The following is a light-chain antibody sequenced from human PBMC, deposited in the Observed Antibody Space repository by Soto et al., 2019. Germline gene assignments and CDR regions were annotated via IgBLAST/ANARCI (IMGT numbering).Light chain of an antibody. CDR3: QSYDSRLSGYV. Sequence: QSVLTQPASVSGAPGKRVTISCTGSSSNIGAGYDVHWYQQRPGTAPKLHIYGNSNRPAGVPDLFSGSKSGTSASLAITGLQAEDEADYCCQSYDSRLSGYVFGTGTKLPVL. CDR2: GNS. CDR1: SSNIGAGYD. J-gene: IGLJ1*01. V-gene: IGLV1-40*01.